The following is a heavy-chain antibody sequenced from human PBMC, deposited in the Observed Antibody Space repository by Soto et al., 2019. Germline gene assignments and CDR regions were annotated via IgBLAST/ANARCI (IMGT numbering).Heavy chain of an antibody. D-gene: IGHD1-26*01. Sequence: SETLSLTCTVSGGSVSGGSYYWSWIRQPPGKGLEWIRYIDYSGSTNYNPSLKSRVTISVDTSKNQFFLRLSSVTAADTAVCYCARDFGVGGSYNYYYGMDVWGRGTTVTVSS. CDR3: ARDFGVGGSYNYYYGMDV. J-gene: IGHJ6*02. V-gene: IGHV4-61*01. CDR1: GGSVSGGSYY. CDR2: IDYSGST.